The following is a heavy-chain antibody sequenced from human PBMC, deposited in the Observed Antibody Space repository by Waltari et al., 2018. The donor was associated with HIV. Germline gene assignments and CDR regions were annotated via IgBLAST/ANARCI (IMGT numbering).Heavy chain of an antibody. D-gene: IGHD4-17*01. J-gene: IGHJ6*02. CDR2: SNPKTGET. Sequence: QSPTEVRRPGASVRVSCRISGYKFVNHDITWVLQATGKGLEWMGCSNPKTGETHSLGKYWGRLTLTRDISTATAYLDLANLTRDDTATYYCTRGLALRIAAPGADVWGQGTTVFVFS. CDR1: GYKFVNHD. CDR3: TRGLALRIAAPGADV. V-gene: IGHV1-8*01.